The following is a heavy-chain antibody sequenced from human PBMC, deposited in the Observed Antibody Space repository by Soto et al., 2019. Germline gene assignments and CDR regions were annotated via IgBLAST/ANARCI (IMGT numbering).Heavy chain of an antibody. CDR2: ISGSGGST. J-gene: IGHJ4*02. V-gene: IGHV3-23*01. D-gene: IGHD4-17*01. Sequence: PGGSMRLSCTTSEFNFSNYAMSWVRQAPGKGLEWVSAISGSGGSTYYADSVKGRFTISRDNSKNTLYLQMNSLRAEDTAVYYCAKGVSTVTAVEYWGQGTLVTVSS. CDR1: EFNFSNYA. CDR3: AKGVSTVTAVEY.